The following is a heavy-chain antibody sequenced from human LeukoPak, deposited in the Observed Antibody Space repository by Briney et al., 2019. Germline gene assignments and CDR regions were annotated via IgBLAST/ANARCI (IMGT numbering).Heavy chain of an antibody. CDR2: IYYSGST. Sequence: SETLSLTCTVSGGSISSYYWSWIRQPPGKGLEWIGYIYYSGSTNYNPSLESRVTISVDTSKNQFSLKLSSVTAADTAVYYCARGSDYYGSGSCFDYWGQGTLVTVSS. D-gene: IGHD3-10*01. CDR1: GGSISSYY. V-gene: IGHV4-59*08. CDR3: ARGSDYYGSGSCFDY. J-gene: IGHJ4*02.